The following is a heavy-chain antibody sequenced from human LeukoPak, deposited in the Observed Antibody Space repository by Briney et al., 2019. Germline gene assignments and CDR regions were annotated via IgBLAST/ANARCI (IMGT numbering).Heavy chain of an antibody. J-gene: IGHJ4*02. D-gene: IGHD3-10*01. V-gene: IGHV3-30*02. CDR2: IRYDGSNK. CDR3: AKDNSPYYGSGRPIDY. Sequence: GGSLRLSCAASGFTFSSYGMHWVRQAPGKGLEWVAFIRYDGSNKYYADSVKGRFTISRDNSKNTLYLQMNSLRAEDTAVYYCAKDNSPYYGSGRPIDYWGQGTQVTVSS. CDR1: GFTFSSYG.